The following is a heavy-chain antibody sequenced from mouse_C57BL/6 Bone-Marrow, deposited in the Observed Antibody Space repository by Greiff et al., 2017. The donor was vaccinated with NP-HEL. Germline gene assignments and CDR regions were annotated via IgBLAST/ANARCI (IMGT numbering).Heavy chain of an antibody. CDR1: GYTFTSYW. J-gene: IGHJ2*01. Sequence: QVQLQQPGAELVKPGASVKLSCTASGYTFTSYWMHWVKQRPGQGLEWIGMIHPNSGSTNYNAKFKSKATLTVDKSSNTAYMQLSSLTSEDSAVYYCARWDGSSYCFDYWGQGTTVTVSA. CDR3: ARWDGSSYCFDY. D-gene: IGHD1-1*01. V-gene: IGHV1-64*01. CDR2: IHPNSGST.